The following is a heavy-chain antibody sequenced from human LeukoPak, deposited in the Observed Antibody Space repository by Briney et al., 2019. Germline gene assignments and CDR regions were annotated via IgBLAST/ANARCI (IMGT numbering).Heavy chain of an antibody. Sequence: SETLSLTCTVSYYSISSGYYWGWIRQPPGKGLEWIGSISHSGSSYYNPSLKSRVTISIDTSKNQFSLKVSSVTAADTAVYYCARDMMGNDDAFDIWGQGTRVTVSS. CDR1: YYSISSGYY. CDR2: ISHSGSS. V-gene: IGHV4-38-2*02. CDR3: ARDMMGNDDAFDI. D-gene: IGHD1-1*01. J-gene: IGHJ3*02.